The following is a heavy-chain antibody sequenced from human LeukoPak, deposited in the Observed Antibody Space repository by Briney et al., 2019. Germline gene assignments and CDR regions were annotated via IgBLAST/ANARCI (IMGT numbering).Heavy chain of an antibody. CDR3: ARDSGGRRPRGYCSGGSCYRPLYFDY. D-gene: IGHD2-15*01. CDR2: IWYDGSNK. V-gene: IGHV3-33*01. Sequence: GGSLRLSCAASGLTFSSYGMHWVRQAPGKGLEWVAVIWYDGSNKYYADSVKGRFTISRDNSKNTLYLQMNSLRAEDTAVYYCARDSGGRRPRGYCSGGSCYRPLYFDYWGQGTLVTVSS. J-gene: IGHJ4*02. CDR1: GLTFSSYG.